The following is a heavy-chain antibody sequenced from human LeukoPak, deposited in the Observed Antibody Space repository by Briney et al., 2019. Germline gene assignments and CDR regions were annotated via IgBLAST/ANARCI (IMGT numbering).Heavy chain of an antibody. Sequence: PGGSLRLSCAASGFTFSDYYMSWIRQAPGKGLEWVSYISSSGGTTYYADSVKGRFTISRDNSKNTLHLQMNSLRAEDTALYYCAKTRVVGPTAIGAFDIWGQGTMVTVSS. J-gene: IGHJ3*02. CDR3: AKTRVVGPTAIGAFDI. V-gene: IGHV3-11*01. CDR1: GFTFSDYY. D-gene: IGHD2-2*01. CDR2: ISSSGGTT.